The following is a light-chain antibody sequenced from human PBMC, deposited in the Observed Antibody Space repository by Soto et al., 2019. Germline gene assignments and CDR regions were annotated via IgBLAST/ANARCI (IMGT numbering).Light chain of an antibody. Sequence: EIVMTQSPATLSVSPGEGATLSCRASQSVNSNLAWYQQKPGQAPRLLIYDASTRATGIPARFSGSGSETEFTLTISSLQSEDFAVYSCHQYNNWPQGTFGQGTKVEIK. J-gene: IGKJ1*01. CDR3: HQYNNWPQGT. CDR1: QSVNSN. V-gene: IGKV3-15*01. CDR2: DAS.